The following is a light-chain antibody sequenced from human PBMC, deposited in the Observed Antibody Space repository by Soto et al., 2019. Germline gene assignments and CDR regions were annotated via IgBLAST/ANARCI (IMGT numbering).Light chain of an antibody. CDR1: QSIIIY. CDR3: QQSYSTPPT. J-gene: IGKJ1*01. CDR2: AAS. V-gene: IGKV1-39*01. Sequence: IHMTHSPSSLSASVLYRVSITFRASQSIIIYLNWYQQKPGKAPKLLIYAASSLQSGVPSRFSGSGSGTDFTLTISSLQPEDFATYYCQQSYSTPPTFGQGTKVDIK.